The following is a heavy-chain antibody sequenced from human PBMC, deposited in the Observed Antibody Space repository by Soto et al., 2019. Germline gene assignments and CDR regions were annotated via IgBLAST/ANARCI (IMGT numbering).Heavy chain of an antibody. CDR2: ISVSGGNT. D-gene: IGHD1-26*01. CDR3: AKDNSGSHFPYNWFDP. Sequence: GGSLRLSCAASGFTFSSYAMSWVRQAPGKGLEWVSAISVSGGNTYYADSVKGRFTISRDQSKNTLYLQMNSLRAEDTAVYYCAKDNSGSHFPYNWFDPWGQGTLVTVSS. CDR1: GFTFSSYA. J-gene: IGHJ5*02. V-gene: IGHV3-23*01.